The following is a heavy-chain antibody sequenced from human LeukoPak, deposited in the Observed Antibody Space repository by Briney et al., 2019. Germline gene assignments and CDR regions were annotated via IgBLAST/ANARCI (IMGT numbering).Heavy chain of an antibody. CDR3: ARPIAAADSFDY. V-gene: IGHV4-59*08. CDR2: IYSSGST. J-gene: IGHJ4*02. Sequence: SETPSLTCTVSGGSTSSYYWTWFRQPPGKGLEWIGYIYSSGSTNYNPSLKSRVTISVDTSKNQFSLKLSSVTAADTAVYYCARPIAAADSFDYWGQGTLVTASS. D-gene: IGHD6-13*01. CDR1: GGSTSSYY.